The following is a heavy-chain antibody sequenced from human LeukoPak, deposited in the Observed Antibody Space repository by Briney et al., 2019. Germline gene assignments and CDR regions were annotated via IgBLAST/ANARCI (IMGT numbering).Heavy chain of an antibody. D-gene: IGHD3-22*01. CDR1: GGTFISYA. J-gene: IGHJ4*02. V-gene: IGHV1-18*01. CDR3: ATVEYYYDSSGYSHDKYYFDY. CDR2: ISAYNGNT. Sequence: ASVKVSCKASGGTFISYAISWVRQAPGQGLEWMGWISAYNGNTNYAQKLQGRVTMTTDTSTSTAYMELRSLRSDDTAVYYCATVEYYYDSSGYSHDKYYFDYWGQGTLVTVSS.